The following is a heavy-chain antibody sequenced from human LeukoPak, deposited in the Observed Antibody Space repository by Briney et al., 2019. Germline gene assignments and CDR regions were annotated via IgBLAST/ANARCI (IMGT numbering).Heavy chain of an antibody. Sequence: GGSLRLSCAASGFTFSDDWMSWVSQAPGKGLEWVATIQQDGVEKYYVDSVKGRFAISRDNAKRSLYLQMNSLRDEDTVVYYCTREGLQWGQGTLVTVSS. CDR2: IQQDGVEK. CDR1: GFTFSDDW. J-gene: IGHJ4*02. CDR3: TREGLQ. D-gene: IGHD2-15*01. V-gene: IGHV3-7*01.